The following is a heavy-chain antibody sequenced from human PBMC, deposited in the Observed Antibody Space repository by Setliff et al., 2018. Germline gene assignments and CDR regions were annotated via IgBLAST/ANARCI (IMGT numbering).Heavy chain of an antibody. J-gene: IGHJ4*02. CDR1: GFTFTRYW. CDR3: ARGRNVAARLLDS. Sequence: SETLSLRLSCAASGFTFTRYWMHWVRQAPGKGLEWVGRIHYRGTTYSNASLASRLTISVDTAKNQFSLKLTSVTSANTAVYYCARGRNVAARLLDSWGQGTLVTVSS. CDR2: IHYRGTT. D-gene: IGHD2-15*01. V-gene: IGHV4-39*01.